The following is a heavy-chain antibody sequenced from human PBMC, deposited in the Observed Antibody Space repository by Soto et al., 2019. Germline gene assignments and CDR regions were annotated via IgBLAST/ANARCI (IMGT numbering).Heavy chain of an antibody. CDR3: ARSVGGHLDY. V-gene: IGHV3-48*02. CDR1: GFTFSVYS. D-gene: IGHD1-26*01. J-gene: IGHJ4*02. CDR2: ITSDTKTI. Sequence: EVQLVESGGDLVQRGGSLRLSCVASGFTFSVYSMNWVRQAPGKGLEWFSYITSDTKTIKYADSVKGRFTISRDNAKNAVYLQMNSLRDEDTAVYYCARSVGGHLDYWGQGTVVTVSS.